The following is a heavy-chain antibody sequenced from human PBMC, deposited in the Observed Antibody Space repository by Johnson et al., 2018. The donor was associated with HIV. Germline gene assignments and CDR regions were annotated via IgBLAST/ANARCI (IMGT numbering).Heavy chain of an antibody. D-gene: IGHD3-22*01. CDR1: GVTFDDYG. Sequence: MQLVESGGGVVRPGGSLRLSCVASGVTFDDYGMSWVRQAPGKGLEWVSAIYSDGSTYYAESVKGRFTISRDSSKNTLYFQLNSLRAEDTAVYYCARLLRAPLNDYDSSGHDAFDLWGQGTMVTVSS. CDR2: IYSDGST. J-gene: IGHJ3*01. CDR3: ARLLRAPLNDYDSSGHDAFDL. V-gene: IGHV3-66*04.